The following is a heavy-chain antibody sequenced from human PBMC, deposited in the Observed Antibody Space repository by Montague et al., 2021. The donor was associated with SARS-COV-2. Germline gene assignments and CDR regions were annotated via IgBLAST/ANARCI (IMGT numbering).Heavy chain of an antibody. D-gene: IGHD3-9*01. V-gene: IGHV4-61*02. Sequence: TLSLTCTVSGGSISSGSYYWVWIRQPAGKGLEWIGRIYTSGSTNYNPSLKSRVTISVDTSKNQFSLKLSSVTAADTAVYYCAGESLHLTGYYNDYFDYWGQGSLVTVSS. CDR2: IYTSGST. J-gene: IGHJ4*02. CDR3: AGESLHLTGYYNDYFDY. CDR1: GGSISSGSYY.